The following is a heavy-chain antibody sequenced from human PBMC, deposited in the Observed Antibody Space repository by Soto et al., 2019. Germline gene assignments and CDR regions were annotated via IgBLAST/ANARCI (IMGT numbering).Heavy chain of an antibody. CDR2: INPNSGDT. J-gene: IGHJ6*02. V-gene: IGHV1-2*02. CDR1: GYIFTGYH. D-gene: IGHD3-9*01. CDR3: ARDARGTRGFDEMDI. Sequence: SVKVSCKASGYIFTGYHIHWVRQAPGRGLEWMGWINPNSGDTEYAQNFQGRVTMTRDTSFNLVYMEMSGLMSDDTAVYYCARDARGTRGFDEMDIWGQGSTVTVSS.